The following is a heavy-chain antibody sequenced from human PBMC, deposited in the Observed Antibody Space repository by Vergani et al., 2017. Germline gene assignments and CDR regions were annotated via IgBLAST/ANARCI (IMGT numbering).Heavy chain of an antibody. Sequence: QMQLQESGPGLVKPSETLSLSCTVSGDSISTSSYAWGWIRQPPGKTLEWIGTVFYGGRTSYNPSLKSRVTLSLDTSKKQISLHLTSVTAADTAVYYCARAISVVRTSPMTAFDYWRRGTLVAVS. V-gene: IGHV4-39*01. J-gene: IGHJ4*02. CDR1: GDSISTSSYA. D-gene: IGHD2-21*01. CDR2: VFYGGRT. CDR3: ARAISVVRTSPMTAFDY.